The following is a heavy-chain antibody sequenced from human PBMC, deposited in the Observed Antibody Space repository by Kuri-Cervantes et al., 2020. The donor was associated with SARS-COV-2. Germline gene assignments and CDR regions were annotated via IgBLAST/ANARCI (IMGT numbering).Heavy chain of an antibody. V-gene: IGHV3-30-3*01. CDR1: GFTFSSYA. J-gene: IGHJ4*02. D-gene: IGHD6-13*01. CDR3: ARDQGTHIAAASFDY. CDR2: ISYDGSNK. Sequence: GESLKISCAASGFTFSSYAMHWVRQAPGKGLEWVAVISYDGSNKYYADSVKGRFTISRDNAKNSLYLQMNSLRAEDTAVYYCARDQGTHIAAASFDYWGQGTLVTVSS.